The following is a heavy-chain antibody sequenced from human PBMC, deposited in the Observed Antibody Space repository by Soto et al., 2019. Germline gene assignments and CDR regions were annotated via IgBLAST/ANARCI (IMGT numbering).Heavy chain of an antibody. CDR1: GFTFSSYA. D-gene: IGHD6-13*01. Sequence: GGSLRLSCAASGFTFSSYAMHWVRQAPGKGLEYVSAISSNGGSTYYADSVKGRFTISRDNSKNTLYLQMSSLRAEDTAVYYCVKALVTIAAAGIFDYWGQGTLVTVSS. CDR2: ISSNGGST. J-gene: IGHJ4*02. CDR3: VKALVTIAAAGIFDY. V-gene: IGHV3-64D*06.